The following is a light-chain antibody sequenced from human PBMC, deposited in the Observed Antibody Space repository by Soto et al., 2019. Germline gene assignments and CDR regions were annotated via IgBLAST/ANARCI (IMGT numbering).Light chain of an antibody. CDR3: QQYNSYWT. CDR1: QSISSW. CDR2: GAS. Sequence: DIQMTQSPSTLSASVGDRVTITCRASQSISSWLAWYQQKPGKAPKLLIYGASSLESGVPSRFSGSGSGTEFTLTISRLQPDDFATYYCQQYNSYWTFGQGTKVDIK. V-gene: IGKV1-5*01. J-gene: IGKJ1*01.